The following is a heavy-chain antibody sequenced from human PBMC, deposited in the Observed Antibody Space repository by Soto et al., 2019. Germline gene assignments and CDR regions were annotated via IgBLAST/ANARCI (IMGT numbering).Heavy chain of an antibody. Sequence: LSLTCAVSGGSISSSNWWSWVRQPPGKGLEWIGEIYHSGSTNYNPSLKSRVTISVDKSKNQFSLKLSSVTAADTAVYYCARAIFGVVIGLDPWGQGTLVTVSS. D-gene: IGHD3-3*01. CDR1: GGSISSSNW. J-gene: IGHJ5*02. CDR3: ARAIFGVVIGLDP. CDR2: IYHSGST. V-gene: IGHV4-4*02.